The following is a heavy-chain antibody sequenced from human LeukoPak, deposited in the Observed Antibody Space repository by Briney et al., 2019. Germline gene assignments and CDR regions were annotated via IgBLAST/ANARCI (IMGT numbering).Heavy chain of an antibody. CDR1: GGSISSYY. CDR2: IYYSGST. V-gene: IGHV4-59*01. D-gene: IGHD3-10*01. Sequence: KPSETLSLTCTVSGGSISSYYWSWIRQPPGKGLEWIGYIYYSGSTNYNPSLKSRVTISVDTSKNQFSLKLSSVTAADTAVYYCARANYGSGSYYGFDYWCQGTLVTVSS. CDR3: ARANYGSGSYYGFDY. J-gene: IGHJ4*02.